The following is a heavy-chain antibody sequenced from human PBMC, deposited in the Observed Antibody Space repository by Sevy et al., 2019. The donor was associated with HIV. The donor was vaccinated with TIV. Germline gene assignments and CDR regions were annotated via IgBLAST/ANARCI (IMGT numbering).Heavy chain of an antibody. CDR1: GGSFSGYY. CDR2: INHSGST. V-gene: IGHV4-34*01. Sequence: SETLSLTCAVYGGSFSGYYWSWIRQPPGKGLEWIGEINHSGSTNYKPSLKSRVTISVDTSKNQFSMKLSSVTAADTAVYYWAIVGGNECGGKEGYYFDYWGQGTLVTVSS. D-gene: IGHD1-26*01. J-gene: IGHJ4*02. CDR3: AIVGGNECGGKEGYYFDY.